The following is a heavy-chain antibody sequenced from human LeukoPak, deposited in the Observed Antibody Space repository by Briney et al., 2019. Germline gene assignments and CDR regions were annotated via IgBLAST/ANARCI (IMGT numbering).Heavy chain of an antibody. J-gene: IGHJ3*02. CDR2: TYYRSKWYN. V-gene: IGHV6-1*01. Sequence: SQTLSLTCAISGDSVSSNSAAWNWIRQSPSRGLEWLGITYYRSKWYNDYAVSVKNRITINPDTSKNQFSLHLNSVTPEDTAMYFCARGPSWSAYYPFDIWGQGTMITVSS. D-gene: IGHD3-3*01. CDR1: GDSVSSNSAA. CDR3: ARGPSWSAYYPFDI.